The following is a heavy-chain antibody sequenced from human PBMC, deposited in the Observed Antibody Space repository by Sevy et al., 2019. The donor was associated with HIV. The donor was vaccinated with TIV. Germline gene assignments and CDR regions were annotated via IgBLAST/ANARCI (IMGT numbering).Heavy chain of an antibody. CDR3: ARGKHVSGYYGSFDY. CDR1: GFTVSSNF. CDR2: FYLGGAT. V-gene: IGHV3-53*01. D-gene: IGHD6-25*01. Sequence: GGSLRLSCAVSGFTVSSNFMSWVRQAPGKGLEGVSVFYLGGATYYADSVQGRFTIYRDNSKNTVFLQINSLRAEDTAVYYCARGKHVSGYYGSFDYWGQGTLVTVSS. J-gene: IGHJ4*02.